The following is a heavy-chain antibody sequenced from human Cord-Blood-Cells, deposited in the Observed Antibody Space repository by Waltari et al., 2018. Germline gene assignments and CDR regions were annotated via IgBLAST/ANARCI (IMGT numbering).Heavy chain of an antibody. Sequence: QVQLQQWGAGLLKPSETLSLTCAVYGGSFSGYYWSWIRQPPGTGLEWIGEINHRGSTNHNPSLKGRVTISVDTSKNQFSRKLSSVTAADTAVYYCARGRRPGIDYWGQGTLVTVSS. CDR3: ARGRRPGIDY. CDR2: INHRGST. CDR1: GGSFSGYY. J-gene: IGHJ4*02. V-gene: IGHV4-34*01.